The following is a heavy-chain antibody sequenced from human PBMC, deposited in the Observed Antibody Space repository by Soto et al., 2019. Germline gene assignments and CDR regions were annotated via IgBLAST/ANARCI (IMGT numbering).Heavy chain of an antibody. D-gene: IGHD4-17*01. CDR3: ATQTTVTTDFDY. CDR2: IYYSGST. V-gene: IGHV4-39*01. J-gene: IGHJ4*02. Sequence: QLQLQESGPGLVKPSETLSLTCTVSGGSISSSSYYWGWIRQPQGKGLEWIGSIYYSGSTYYNPSLKSRVTISVDTSKNQFSLKLSSVTAADTAVYYCATQTTVTTDFDYWGQGTLVTVSS. CDR1: GGSISSSSYY.